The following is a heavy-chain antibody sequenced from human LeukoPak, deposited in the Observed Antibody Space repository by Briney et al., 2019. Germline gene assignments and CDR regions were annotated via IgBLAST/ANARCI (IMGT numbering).Heavy chain of an antibody. J-gene: IGHJ4*02. D-gene: IGHD4/OR15-4a*01. CDR3: ARGVYGGYFDP. V-gene: IGHV4-59*02. CDR2: IEYSGRT. Sequence: SETLSLTCIVSGGSVSGYYWSWIRQPPGKGLEWIGYIEYSGRTEYKPSLQSRLTISVDTSKNQFSLKVNSVTAADTAVYYCARGVYGGYFDPWGQGALVTVSS. CDR1: GGSVSGYY.